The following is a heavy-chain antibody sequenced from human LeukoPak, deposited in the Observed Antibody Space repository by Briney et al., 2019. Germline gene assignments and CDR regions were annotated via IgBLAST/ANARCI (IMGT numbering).Heavy chain of an antibody. Sequence: SQTLSLTCTVSGGSISSDLYYWNWLRQPAGKGLEWIGRFYSSGRTNFNPSLNSRVTISADTSKNQFSLTVRSVPAADTAVYYCARGDLKSDWFDPWGQGTLVIVTT. D-gene: IGHD3-3*01. CDR2: FYSSGRT. V-gene: IGHV4-61*02. CDR3: ARGDLKSDWFDP. J-gene: IGHJ5*02. CDR1: GGSISSDLYY.